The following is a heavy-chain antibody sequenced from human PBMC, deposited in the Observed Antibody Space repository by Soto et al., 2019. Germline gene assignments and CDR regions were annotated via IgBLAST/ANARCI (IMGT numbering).Heavy chain of an antibody. CDR2: INHSGST. J-gene: IGHJ4*02. CDR3: ARFSIAAAGNTTSGFDY. D-gene: IGHD6-13*01. V-gene: IGHV4-34*01. CDR1: GGSFSGYY. Sequence: SETLSLTCAVYGGSFSGYYWSWIRQPPGKGLEWIGEINHSGSTNYNPSLKSRVTISVDTSKNQFSLKLSSVTAADTAVYYCARFSIAAAGNTTSGFDYWGQGTLVTVSS.